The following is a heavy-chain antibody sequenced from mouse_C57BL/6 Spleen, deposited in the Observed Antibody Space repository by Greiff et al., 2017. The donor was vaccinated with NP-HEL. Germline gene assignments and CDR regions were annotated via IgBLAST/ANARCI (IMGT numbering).Heavy chain of an antibody. CDR3: ARDPITTVVATNFDV. CDR2: IYPGSGST. J-gene: IGHJ1*03. D-gene: IGHD1-1*01. V-gene: IGHV1-55*01. CDR1: GYTFTSYW. Sequence: QVQLQQPGAELVKPGASVKMSCKASGYTFTSYWITWVKQRPGQGLEWIGDIYPGSGSTNYNEKFKSKATLTVDTSSSTAYMQLSSLTSEDSAVYYCARDPITTVVATNFDVWGTGTTVTVSS.